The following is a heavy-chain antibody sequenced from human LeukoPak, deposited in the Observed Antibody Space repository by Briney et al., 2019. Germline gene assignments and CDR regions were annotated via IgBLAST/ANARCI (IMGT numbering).Heavy chain of an antibody. CDR1: GYSVTSYW. CDR2: IYPGDSDT. V-gene: IGHV5-51*01. D-gene: IGHD2-15*01. Sequence: GESLKISCKGSGYSVTSYWIGWVRQMPGKGLEWMGIIYPGDSDTRYSPSFQGQVTISADKSISTAYLQWSSLKASDTAMYYCARRSVVVVAATQDLAYYFDYWGQGTLVTVSS. CDR3: ARRSVVVVAATQDLAYYFDY. J-gene: IGHJ4*02.